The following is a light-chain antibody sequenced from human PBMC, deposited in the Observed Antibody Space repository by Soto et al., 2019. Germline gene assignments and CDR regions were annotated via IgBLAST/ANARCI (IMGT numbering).Light chain of an antibody. V-gene: IGKV1-27*01. J-gene: IGKJ1*01. CDR1: QGISNS. CDR2: AAF. Sequence: DIQMTQSPSSLSASVGDRVIITCRASQGISNSLAWYQQKSGKVPKLLIYAAFILQSGVPSRFSGSGSGTDFTLTISSLQPEDVATYYCQKCDSAPWTFGQGTKVEI. CDR3: QKCDSAPWT.